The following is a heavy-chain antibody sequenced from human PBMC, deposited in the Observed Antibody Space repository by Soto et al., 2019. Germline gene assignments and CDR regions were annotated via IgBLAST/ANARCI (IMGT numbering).Heavy chain of an antibody. D-gene: IGHD2-8*01. CDR3: ARMGPVYAITSDYYYGMDV. CDR2: ILYDGSNK. CDR1: GFTFSSYA. Sequence: GGSLRLSCAASGFTFSSYAMHWVRQAPGKGLEWVAVILYDGSNKYYADSVKGRFTISRDNSKKTLYLQMNSLRAEDTAVYYCARMGPVYAITSDYYYGMDVWGQGTTVTVSS. V-gene: IGHV3-30-3*01. J-gene: IGHJ6*02.